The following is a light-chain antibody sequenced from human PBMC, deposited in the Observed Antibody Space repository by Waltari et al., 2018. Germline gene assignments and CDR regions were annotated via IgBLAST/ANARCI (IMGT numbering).Light chain of an antibody. V-gene: IGKV1-12*01. CDR2: AES. Sequence: DIQMTQSPSSVSASVGDRVTISCRASQDISTWLAWYQQKPGKAPNLLINAESTLQSGVPSWFSGSGSGTDFTLTISNLQPEDFATYYCQQAHSFPLITFGQGTRLEIK. CDR1: QDISTW. J-gene: IGKJ5*01. CDR3: QQAHSFPLIT.